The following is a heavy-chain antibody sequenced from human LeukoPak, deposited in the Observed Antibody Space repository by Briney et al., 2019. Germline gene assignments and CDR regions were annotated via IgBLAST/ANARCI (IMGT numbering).Heavy chain of an antibody. D-gene: IGHD1-14*01. CDR2: IYYSGST. Sequence: SETLSLTCTVSGGSISSSSYYWGWIRQPPGKGLEWIGSIYYSGSTYYNPSLKSRVTISVDTSKNQFSLKLSSVTAADTAVYYCARNPGGYFDYWGQGTLVTVSS. J-gene: IGHJ4*02. CDR3: ARNPGGYFDY. V-gene: IGHV4-39*01. CDR1: GGSISSSSYY.